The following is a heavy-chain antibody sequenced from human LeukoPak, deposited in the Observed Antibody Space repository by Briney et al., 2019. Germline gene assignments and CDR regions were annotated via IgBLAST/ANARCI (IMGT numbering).Heavy chain of an antibody. V-gene: IGHV4-34*01. J-gene: IGHJ4*02. CDR1: GGSFSGYY. D-gene: IGHD3-16*01. CDR2: INHSGST. CDR3: ARTRGRIMITFGGVHFDY. Sequence: SETLSLTCAVYGGSFSGYYWSWIRQPPGKGLEWIGEINHSGSTNYNPSLKSRVTISVDTSKNQFSLKLSSVTAADTAVYYCARTRGRIMITFGGVHFDYWGQGTLVTVPS.